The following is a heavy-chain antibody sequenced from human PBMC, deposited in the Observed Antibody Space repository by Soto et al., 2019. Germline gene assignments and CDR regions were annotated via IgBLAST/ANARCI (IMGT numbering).Heavy chain of an antibody. CDR3: AREYYDTLTGYSTFDY. V-gene: IGHV4-61*03. CDR2: IYYSGVT. CDR1: GGSISSGGYS. J-gene: IGHJ4*02. Sequence: PSETLSLTCAVSGGSISSGGYSWSWIRQPPGKGLEWIGYIYYSGVTNYNPSLLGRVTISLDTSKNHFSLKLSSVSAADTAVYYCAREYYDTLTGYSTFDYWGQGTLVTVSS. D-gene: IGHD3-9*01.